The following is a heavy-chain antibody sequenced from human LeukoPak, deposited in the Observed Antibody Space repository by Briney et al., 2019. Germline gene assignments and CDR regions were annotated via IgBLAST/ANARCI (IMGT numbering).Heavy chain of an antibody. CDR3: ARERIQWLNYYYYYYMDV. D-gene: IGHD5-12*01. V-gene: IGHV4-4*07. Sequence: PSETLSLTCTVSGGSISSYYWSWIRQPAGKGLEWIGRIYTSGSTNYNPSLKSRVTMSVDTSKNQFSLKLSSVTAADTAVYYCARERIQWLNYYYYYYMDVWGKGTTVTISS. CDR1: GGSISSYY. J-gene: IGHJ6*03. CDR2: IYTSGST.